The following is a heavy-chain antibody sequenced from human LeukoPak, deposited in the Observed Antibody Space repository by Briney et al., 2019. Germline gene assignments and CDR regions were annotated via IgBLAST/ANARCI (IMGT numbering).Heavy chain of an antibody. D-gene: IGHD3-10*01. V-gene: IGHV3-7*04. CDR1: GFTFGSYW. Sequence: PGGSLRLSCAASGFTFGSYWMSWVRQAPGKGLEWVANIKQDGSEKYYVDSMKGRFTISRDNAKKSLYLQMNSLRAEDTAVYYCARGDYYGSGSSFIDAFDIWGQGTMVTVSS. CDR3: ARGDYYGSGSSFIDAFDI. J-gene: IGHJ3*02. CDR2: IKQDGSEK.